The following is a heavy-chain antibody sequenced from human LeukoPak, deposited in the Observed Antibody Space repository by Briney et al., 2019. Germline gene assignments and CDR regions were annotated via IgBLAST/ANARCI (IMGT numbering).Heavy chain of an antibody. J-gene: IGHJ4*02. D-gene: IGHD4-17*01. CDR1: GFTFSSYE. CDR2: ISSSGSTI. CDR3: ATSTLILRLICDY. V-gene: IGHV3-48*03. Sequence: GGSLRLSCAASGFTFSSYEMNWVRQAPGKGLEWVSYISSSGSTIYYADSVKGRFIISRDNSKNTLYLQMNSLRAEDTAVYYCATSTLILRLICDYWGQGTLVTVSS.